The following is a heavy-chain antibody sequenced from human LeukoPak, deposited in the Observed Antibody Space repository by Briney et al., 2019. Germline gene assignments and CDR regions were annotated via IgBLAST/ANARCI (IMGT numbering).Heavy chain of an antibody. CDR2: IYPGDSDT. V-gene: IGHV5-51*01. D-gene: IGHD6-13*01. J-gene: IGHJ4*02. CDR1: GYGFTSYW. CDR3: ATQAAAGTDY. Sequence: GASLQISCKGSGYGFTSYWIGCVRQMPGKGLEWMGIIYPGDSDTRYSPSFQGQVTISADKSISTAYLQWASLKVSDTAMYYCATQAAAGTDYWGQGTLVTVSS.